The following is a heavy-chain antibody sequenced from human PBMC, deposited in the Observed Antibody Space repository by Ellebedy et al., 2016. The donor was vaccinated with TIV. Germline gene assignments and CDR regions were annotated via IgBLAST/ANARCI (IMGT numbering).Heavy chain of an antibody. CDR2: ISSDGSET. J-gene: IGHJ4*02. V-gene: IGHV3-33*05. D-gene: IGHD2-2*01. CDR1: GFTFSSYG. Sequence: PGGSLRLSCAASGFTFSSYGFHWVRQAPGKGPEWVAFISSDGSETYYGDSVKGRFTISRDSSRNTVYLQMNNLRADDTAVYYCARVFISYFFDYWGQGTLVTVSS. CDR3: ARVFISYFFDY.